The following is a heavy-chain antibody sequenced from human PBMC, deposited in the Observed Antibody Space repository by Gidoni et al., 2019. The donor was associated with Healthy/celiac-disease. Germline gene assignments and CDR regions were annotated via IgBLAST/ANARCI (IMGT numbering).Heavy chain of an antibody. Sequence: QVSLVESGGGVVKLGRSLRLSCEASGFTFSRYGMHWVRQAPGQGLEWVAVIWYDGSNKYYADSVKGRFTISRDNSKNTLYLQMNSLRAEDTAVYYCARDVYYDSSVRYYYGMDVWGQGTTVTVSS. V-gene: IGHV3-33*01. CDR3: ARDVYYDSSVRYYYGMDV. D-gene: IGHD3-22*01. CDR2: IWYDGSNK. CDR1: GFTFSRYG. J-gene: IGHJ6*02.